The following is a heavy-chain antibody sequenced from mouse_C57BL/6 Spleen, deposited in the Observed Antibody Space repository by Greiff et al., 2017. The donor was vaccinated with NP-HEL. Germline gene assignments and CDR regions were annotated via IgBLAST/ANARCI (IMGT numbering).Heavy chain of an antibody. CDR3: ARGEGYDGFAY. CDR2: IYPGDGDT. V-gene: IGHV1-82*01. CDR1: GYAFSSSW. J-gene: IGHJ3*01. Sequence: QVQLKESGPELVKPGASVKISCKASGYAFSSSWMNWVKQRPGKGLEWIGRIYPGDGDTNYNGKFKGKATLTADKSSSTAYMQLSSLTSEDSAVYFCARGEGYDGFAYWGQGTLVTVSA. D-gene: IGHD2-2*01.